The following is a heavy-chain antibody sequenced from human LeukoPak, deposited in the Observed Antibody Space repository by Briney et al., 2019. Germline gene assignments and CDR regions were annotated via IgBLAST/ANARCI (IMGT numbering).Heavy chain of an antibody. J-gene: IGHJ4*02. CDR2: ISASGGGT. CDR1: RFTFSNYA. V-gene: IGHV3-23*01. D-gene: IGHD3-16*01. Sequence: PGGSLRLSCAASRFTFSNYAMSWVRRAPGKGLEWVAAISASGGGTYYADSVKGRFTISRDNSKNTLYLQMNNLRAEDTAVYYCAKGGWGDPFDYWGQGTLVTVTS. CDR3: AKGGWGDPFDY.